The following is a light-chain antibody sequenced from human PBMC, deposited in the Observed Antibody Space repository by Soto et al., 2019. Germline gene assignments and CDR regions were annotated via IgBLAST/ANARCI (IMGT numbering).Light chain of an antibody. CDR1: QTISNW. J-gene: IGKJ1*01. Sequence: DIQMTQSPSSLSASVGDRVTIICRASQTISNWLAWYQQKPGKAPKLLIYGASNLEGGVPSRFSGSGSGTEFTLTISSLQPDDFATYYCHQYNYYRPTFGQGTKVDIK. CDR2: GAS. V-gene: IGKV1-5*02. CDR3: HQYNYYRPT.